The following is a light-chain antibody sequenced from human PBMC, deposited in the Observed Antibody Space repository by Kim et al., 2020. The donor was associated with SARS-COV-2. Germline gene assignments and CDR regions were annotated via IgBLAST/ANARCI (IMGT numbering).Light chain of an antibody. CDR1: QDVSFN. V-gene: IGKV3-15*01. CDR3: QQSNNWPRT. J-gene: IGKJ1*01. CDR2: STS. Sequence: VSPGGGATLSCRAKQDVSFNLAWYQQKPGQAPRLLIYSTSIRATGIPARFSGAGSRTDFTLTISGLQSEDFAVYYCQQSNNWPRTFGQGTKVDIK.